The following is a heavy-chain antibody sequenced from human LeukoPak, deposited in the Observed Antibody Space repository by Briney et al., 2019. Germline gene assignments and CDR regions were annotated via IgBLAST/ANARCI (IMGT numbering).Heavy chain of an antibody. CDR2: ISSSGSAI. CDR3: ARFWSGYYLVQRYYYGMDV. D-gene: IGHD3-3*01. V-gene: IGHV3-11*01. CDR1: GFTFSDYY. Sequence: GSLRLSCAASGFTFSDYYMSWIRQAPGKGLEWVSYISSSGSAIYYADSVKGRFTISRDNAKNSLYLQVNSLRAEDTAVYYCARFWSGYYLVQRYYYGMDVWGQGTTVTVSS. J-gene: IGHJ6*02.